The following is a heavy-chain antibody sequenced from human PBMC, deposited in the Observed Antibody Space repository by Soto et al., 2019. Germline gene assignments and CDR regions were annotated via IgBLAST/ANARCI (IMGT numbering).Heavy chain of an antibody. V-gene: IGHV1-8*01. D-gene: IGHD6-19*01. CDR2: MNHNSGNT. Sequence: GASVKVSCKASGYTFTSYDINWVRQATGQGLEWMGWMNHNSGNTGYAQKFQGRVTMTRNTSISTAYMELSSLRSEDTAVYYCAIKRTSGWSRAGFDPWGQGTLVTVSS. CDR1: GYTFTSYD. J-gene: IGHJ5*02. CDR3: AIKRTSGWSRAGFDP.